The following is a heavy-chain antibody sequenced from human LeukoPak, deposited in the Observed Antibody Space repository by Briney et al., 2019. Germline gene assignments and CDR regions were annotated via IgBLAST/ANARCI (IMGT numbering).Heavy chain of an antibody. CDR1: GFTFSSYS. J-gene: IGHJ3*02. D-gene: IGHD3-10*01. V-gene: IGHV3-21*01. CDR3: ARGEDSGSFI. Sequence: GGSLRLSCAASGFTFSSYSMNWVRQAPGRGLEGVSSISSSSSYIYYADSVKGRFTIARDNTKTSLYLQMNRLRAEDTAVYYCARGEDSGSFIWGQGTMVTVSS. CDR2: ISSSSSYI.